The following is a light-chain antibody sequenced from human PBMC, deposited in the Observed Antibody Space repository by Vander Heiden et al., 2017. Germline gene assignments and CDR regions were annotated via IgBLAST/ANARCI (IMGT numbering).Light chain of an antibody. Sequence: DIHSTQTPSFLSASAGDRVTITCRASQCISSYLGWYQQKRGRAPKLLIYEASTLQSGVPSKFSGSGSAREFTLTISSLQPEDYATYYCRHLNSCPLTFGQGTRVEIK. J-gene: IGKJ5*01. CDR2: EAS. CDR3: RHLNSCPLT. V-gene: IGKV1-9*01. CDR1: QCISSY.